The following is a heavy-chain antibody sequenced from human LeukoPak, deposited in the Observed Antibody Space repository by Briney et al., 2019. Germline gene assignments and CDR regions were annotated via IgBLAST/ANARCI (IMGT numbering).Heavy chain of an antibody. J-gene: IGHJ4*02. CDR1: GYTFIGYY. Sequence: ASVKVSCKASGYTFIGYYIHWVRQAPGQGLEWMGWIYPNSGGTNYAQKFQGRVTMTRDTSISTAYMELSRLRSDDTAVYYCARDLTPRLRFLEWLLFDYWGQGTLVTVSS. CDR3: ARDLTPRLRFLEWLLFDY. V-gene: IGHV1-2*02. D-gene: IGHD3-3*01. CDR2: IYPNSGGT.